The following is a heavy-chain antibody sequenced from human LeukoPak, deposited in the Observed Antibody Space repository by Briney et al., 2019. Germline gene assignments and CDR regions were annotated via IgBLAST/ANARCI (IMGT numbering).Heavy chain of an antibody. CDR1: GGTFSSYA. Sequence: SVKFSCKASGGTFSSYAISWVRQAPGQGLEWMGGIIPIFGTANYAQKFQGRVTITTDESTSTAYMELSSLRSEDTAVYYCARVDITMIVVAELDAFDIWGQGTMVTVSS. CDR2: IIPIFGTA. V-gene: IGHV1-69*05. CDR3: ARVDITMIVVAELDAFDI. D-gene: IGHD3-22*01. J-gene: IGHJ3*02.